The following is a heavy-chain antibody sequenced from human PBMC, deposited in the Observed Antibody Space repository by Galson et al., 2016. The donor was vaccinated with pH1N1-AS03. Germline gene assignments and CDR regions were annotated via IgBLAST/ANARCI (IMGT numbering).Heavy chain of an antibody. V-gene: IGHV4-39*01. D-gene: IGHD1-26*01. CDR3: ARVVGARPPPDY. Sequence: ETLSLTCTVSGGSISSRAYYWGWIRQPPGKGLEWIGSIYDTGRTTYNPSLKSRVTISGDTSKNQLSLKVTSMTAADTALYYCARVVGARPPPDYWGQGTLVTVSS. J-gene: IGHJ4*02. CDR2: IYDTGRT. CDR1: GGSISSRAYY.